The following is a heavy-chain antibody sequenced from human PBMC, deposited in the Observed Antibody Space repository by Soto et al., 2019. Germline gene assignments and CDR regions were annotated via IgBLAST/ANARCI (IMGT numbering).Heavy chain of an antibody. CDR2: INHSGST. Sequence: PSETLSLTCAVYGGSFSGYYWSWIRQPPGKGLEWIGEINHSGSTNYNPSLKSRVTISVDTSKNQFSLKLSSVTAADTAVYYCARVAAARYWYFDLWGRGTLVT. D-gene: IGHD6-6*01. V-gene: IGHV4-34*01. CDR1: GGSFSGYY. J-gene: IGHJ2*01. CDR3: ARVAAARYWYFDL.